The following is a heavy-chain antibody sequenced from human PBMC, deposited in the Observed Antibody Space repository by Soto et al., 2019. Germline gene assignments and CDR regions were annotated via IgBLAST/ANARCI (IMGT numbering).Heavy chain of an antibody. D-gene: IGHD6-6*01. CDR2: IIPIFGTA. CDR3: ARCQLDAGYYYYYYGMDV. J-gene: IGHJ6*02. Sequence: QVQLVQSGAEVKKPGSSVKVSCKASGGTFSSYAISWVRQAPGQGHEWMGGIIPIFGTANYAQKFQGRVTITADESTSTAYMALSSLRSEDTAVYYWARCQLDAGYYYYYYGMDVWGQGTTVTVSS. CDR1: GGTFSSYA. V-gene: IGHV1-69*01.